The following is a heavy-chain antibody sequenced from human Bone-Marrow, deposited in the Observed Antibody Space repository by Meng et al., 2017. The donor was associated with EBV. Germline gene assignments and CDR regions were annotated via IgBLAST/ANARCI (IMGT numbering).Heavy chain of an antibody. J-gene: IGHJ4*02. Sequence: QGHLVQSGAEVRNTGTSIKVSCQTLGYPFIGFFIHRVRQAPGQGLEWIGRFNPKYGDTKFAQKFQGRVTMTRDTTISTVYMEMTSLRSDDTAIYYCARDSSGPSYYFDYWGQGALVTVSS. CDR3: ARDSSGPSYYFDY. CDR2: FNPKYGDT. V-gene: IGHV1-2*06. CDR1: GYPFIGFF. D-gene: IGHD6-19*01.